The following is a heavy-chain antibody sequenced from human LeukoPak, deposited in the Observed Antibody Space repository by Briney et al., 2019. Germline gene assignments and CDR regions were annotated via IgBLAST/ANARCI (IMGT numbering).Heavy chain of an antibody. CDR3: AEDDAWGRYKH. J-gene: IGHJ1*01. Sequence: GGTLRLSCAASGFTFSSHGMNWVRQAPGKGLEWVSGISPSGGITYYTDSVKGRFTISRDNSKNTVSLQMNSLRGEDTAVYYCAEDDAWGRYKHWGQGTLVTVSS. D-gene: IGHD3-16*01. CDR1: GFTFSSHG. V-gene: IGHV3-23*01. CDR2: ISPSGGIT.